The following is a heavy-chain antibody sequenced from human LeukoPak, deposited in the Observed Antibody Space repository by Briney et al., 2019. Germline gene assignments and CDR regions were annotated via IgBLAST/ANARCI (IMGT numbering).Heavy chain of an antibody. Sequence: SQTLSLTCVISGDSVSSNSAAWNSIRQSPSRCLEWLGRTYSRSKWYTDYAVSVQGRVTINPDTSNNQFSLQLNSVTPEDTAVYYCAREYSASFDYWGQGILVTVSS. CDR1: GDSVSSNSAA. V-gene: IGHV6-1*01. CDR3: AREYSASFDY. CDR2: TYSRSKWYT. J-gene: IGHJ4*02. D-gene: IGHD2-15*01.